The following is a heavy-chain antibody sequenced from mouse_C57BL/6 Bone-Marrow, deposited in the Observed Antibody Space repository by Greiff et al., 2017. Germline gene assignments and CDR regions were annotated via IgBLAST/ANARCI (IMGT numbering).Heavy chain of an antibody. J-gene: IGHJ3*01. CDR1: GYSITSGYY. V-gene: IGHV3-6*01. Sequence: EVQLQESGPGLVKPSQSLSLSCSVTGYSITSGYYWNCIRQFPGNKLEWVAYISYDGSNYSNPSLKNRSSITRDTSKNQFFLKLNSVTTEDTATYYCARDRSSWFAYGGRGTLVTGSA. CDR3: ARDRSSWFAY. CDR2: ISYDGSN.